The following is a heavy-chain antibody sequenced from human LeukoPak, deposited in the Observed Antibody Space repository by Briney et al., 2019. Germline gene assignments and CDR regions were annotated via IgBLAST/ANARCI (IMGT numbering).Heavy chain of an antibody. J-gene: IGHJ4*02. CDR2: IYYSGST. CDR3: ARSLGGCSSTSCYRFGPFDY. CDR1: GGSISSHY. D-gene: IGHD2-2*02. Sequence: SSETLSLTCTVSGGSISSHYWSWIRQPPGKGLEWIGYIYYSGSTNYNPSLKSRVTISVDTSKNQFSLKLSSVTAADTAVYYCARSLGGCSSTSCYRFGPFDYWGQGTLVTVSS. V-gene: IGHV4-59*11.